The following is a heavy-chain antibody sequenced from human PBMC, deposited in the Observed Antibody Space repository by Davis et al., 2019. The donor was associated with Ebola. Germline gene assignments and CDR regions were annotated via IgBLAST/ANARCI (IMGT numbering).Heavy chain of an antibody. CDR1: GGSVSSASHY. CDR3: ARIQGGDDAFDI. Sequence: MPSETLSLTCALSGGSVSSASHYWSRIRQPPGKGLEWIGYMYYSGSPNYNPSLNSRVTISVDTSKNQSSLKLTSMTAADTAVYYCARIQGGDDAFDIWGQGTMVSVSS. D-gene: IGHD3-16*01. V-gene: IGHV4-61*01. CDR2: MYYSGSP. J-gene: IGHJ3*02.